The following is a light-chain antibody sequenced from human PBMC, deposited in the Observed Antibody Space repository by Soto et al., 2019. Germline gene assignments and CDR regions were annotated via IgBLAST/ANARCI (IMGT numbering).Light chain of an antibody. V-gene: IGLV2-8*01. CDR1: SSDVGGFDW. CDR3: CSYAGRTAV. J-gene: IGLJ1*01. Sequence: QSVLTQPPSASGSPGQSVTISCTGSSSDVGGFDWVSWYQQHPGKAPKLMIYDVTKRPSGVPDRFSGSKSGNTASLTVSGLQAEDEADYYCCSYAGRTAVFGTGTKVTVL. CDR2: DVT.